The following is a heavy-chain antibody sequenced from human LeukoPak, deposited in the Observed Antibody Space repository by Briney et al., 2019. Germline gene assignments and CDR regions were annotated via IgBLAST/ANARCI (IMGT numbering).Heavy chain of an antibody. D-gene: IGHD5/OR15-5a*01. J-gene: IGHJ5*02. CDR3: ARQRSTNCLDP. CDR1: GYSVSSGYD. CDR2: VYHSGT. Sequence: KPSETLSLTCAVSGYSVSSGYDWGWIRQPPGKGLEWIGSVYHSGTYYNPSLKSGVPVSVDMPTNLFSLSRSSVTAADTAVCYCARQRSTNCLDPWGQGTLVTVPS. V-gene: IGHV4-38-2*01.